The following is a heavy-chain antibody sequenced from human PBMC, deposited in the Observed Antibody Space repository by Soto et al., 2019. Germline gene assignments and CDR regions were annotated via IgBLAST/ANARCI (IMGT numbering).Heavy chain of an antibody. J-gene: IGHJ6*02. V-gene: IGHV3-23*01. CDR3: AKGGSGYFTWDYYYAMDV. CDR2: ISYTGGST. Sequence: GGSLRLSCAASRFTFSSYAMSWVRQAPGKGLEWVSGISYTGGSTYYADSVKGRFTISRDNSKNKLYLQMNTLRADDTAVYYCAKGGSGYFTWDYYYAMDVWGQGTTVTVSS. D-gene: IGHD3-3*01. CDR1: RFTFSSYA.